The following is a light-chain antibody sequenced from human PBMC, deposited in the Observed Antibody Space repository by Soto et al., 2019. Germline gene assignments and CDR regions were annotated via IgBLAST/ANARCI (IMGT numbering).Light chain of an antibody. V-gene: IGLV2-14*01. CDR1: SSDVGGYDH. J-gene: IGLJ1*01. CDR3: SSYSISTAYL. Sequence: ALTQPASVSGSPGQSITISCTGTSSDVGGYDHVSWYQLHPGKAPKLMVFEVNNRPSGVSYRFSGSRSGNTASLTISGLQAEDEADYFCSSYSISTAYLFGTGTKVTVL. CDR2: EVN.